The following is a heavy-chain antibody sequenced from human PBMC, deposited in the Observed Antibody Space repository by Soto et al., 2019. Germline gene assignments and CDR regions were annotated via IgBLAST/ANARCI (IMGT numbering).Heavy chain of an antibody. V-gene: IGHV4-34*01. J-gene: IGHJ5*02. CDR1: GGSFSGYY. CDR2: INHSGST. CDR3: ARRDGYNLWFDP. Sequence: SEILSLTCAVYGGSFSGYYWSWIRQPPGKGLEWIGEINHSGSTNYNPSLKSRVTISVDTSKNQFSLKLGSVTAADTAVYYCARRDGYNLWFDPWGQGTLVTVSS. D-gene: IGHD1-1*01.